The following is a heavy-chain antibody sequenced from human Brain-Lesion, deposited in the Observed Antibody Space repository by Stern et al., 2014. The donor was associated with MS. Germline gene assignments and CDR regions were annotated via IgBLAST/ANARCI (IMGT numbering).Heavy chain of an antibody. D-gene: IGHD1-14*01. J-gene: IGHJ3*02. CDR3: ARELPDLNAFDI. CDR1: GCSISSSNW. V-gene: IGHV4-4*02. CDR2: IYHSGGT. Sequence: QVQLVESGPGLVKPSGTLSLTCAVSGCSISSSNWRSWVRHSPGEGLGGIGEIYHSGGTKYSTSFESRVLLSMDKSKNTLSLQMSYVTAADTAVYYCARELPDLNAFDIWGQGTMVTVSS.